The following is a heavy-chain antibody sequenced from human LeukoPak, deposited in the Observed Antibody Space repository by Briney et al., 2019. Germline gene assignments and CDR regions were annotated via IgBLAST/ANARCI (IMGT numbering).Heavy chain of an antibody. Sequence: SVKVSCKASGGTFSSYAISWVRQAPGQGLEWMGRIIPILGIANYAQKFQGRVTITAGKSTSTAYMELSSLRSEDTAVYYCARWGQYVGILRVSYFDFWGQGTLVTVSS. V-gene: IGHV1-69*04. CDR2: IIPILGIA. CDR1: GGTFSSYA. D-gene: IGHD1-26*01. J-gene: IGHJ4*02. CDR3: ARWGQYVGILRVSYFDF.